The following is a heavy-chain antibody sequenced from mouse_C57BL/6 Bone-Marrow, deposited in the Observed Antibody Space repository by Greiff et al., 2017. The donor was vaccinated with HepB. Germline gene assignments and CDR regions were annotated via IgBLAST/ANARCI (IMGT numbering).Heavy chain of an antibody. CDR2: IDPSDSYT. D-gene: IGHD2-4*01. CDR1: GYTFTSYW. V-gene: IGHV1-69*01. J-gene: IGHJ4*01. CDR3: ASGAYYEYDEDYAMDY. Sequence: QVQLQQPGAELVMPGASVKLSCKASGYTFTSYWMHWVKQRPGQGLEWIGEIDPSDSYTNYNQKFKGKSTLTVDKSSSTAYMQLSSLTSEDSAVYYGASGAYYEYDEDYAMDYWGQGTAVTVSS.